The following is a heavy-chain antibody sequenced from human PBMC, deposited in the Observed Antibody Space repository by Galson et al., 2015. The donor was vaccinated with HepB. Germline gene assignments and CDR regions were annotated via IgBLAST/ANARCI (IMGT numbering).Heavy chain of an antibody. J-gene: IGHJ6*02. Sequence: SLRLSCAASGFTFSDYYMSWIRQAPGKGLEWVSYISSSSSYTNYADSVKGRFTISRDNAKNSLYLQMNSLRAEDTAVYYCARCAWDRQYYYYYYGMDVWGQGTTVTVSS. V-gene: IGHV3-11*06. CDR3: ARCAWDRQYYYYYYGMDV. CDR2: ISSSSSYT. CDR1: GFTFSDYY. D-gene: IGHD1-26*01.